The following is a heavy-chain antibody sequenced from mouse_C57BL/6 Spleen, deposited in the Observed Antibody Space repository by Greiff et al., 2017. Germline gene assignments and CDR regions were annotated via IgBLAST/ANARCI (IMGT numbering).Heavy chain of an antibody. CDR2: IDPEDGDT. CDR3: TTPYYYGSPWFAY. Sequence: EVQLQQSGAELVRPGASVKLSCTASGFNIKDYYMHWVKQRPEQGLEWIGRIDPEDGDTEYAPKFQGKATMTADTSSNTAYLQLSSLTSKDTAVYYCTTPYYYGSPWFAYWGQGTLVTVSA. V-gene: IGHV14-1*01. J-gene: IGHJ3*01. CDR1: GFNIKDYY. D-gene: IGHD1-1*01.